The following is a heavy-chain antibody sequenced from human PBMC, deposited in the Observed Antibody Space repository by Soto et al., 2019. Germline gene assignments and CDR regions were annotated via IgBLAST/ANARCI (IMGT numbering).Heavy chain of an antibody. CDR1: GASVSGDGSY. J-gene: IGHJ4*02. CDR3: ARDLGSEQWFFDN. D-gene: IGHD6-19*01. Sequence: QVQLQESGPGLVKPSQTLSLTCLVSGASVSGDGSYCSWIRQHPGKGLEFIGYIHNSGSTYSNPSLENRVAMSIDTSKNQFSLRLISVTAADWAVYFCARDLGSEQWFFDNWGQGILVTVSS. CDR2: IHNSGST. V-gene: IGHV4-31*03.